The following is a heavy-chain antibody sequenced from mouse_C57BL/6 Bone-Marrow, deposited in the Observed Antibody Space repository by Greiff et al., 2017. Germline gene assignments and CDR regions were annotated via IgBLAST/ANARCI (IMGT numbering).Heavy chain of an antibody. V-gene: IGHV1-50*01. Sequence: VQLQQPGAELVKPGASVKLSCKASGYTFTSYWMQWVQQRPGQGLEWIGEIDPSDSYTNYNQKFKGKATLTVDTSSSTAYMQLSSLTSEDSAVYYCARQGLRRRFAYWGQGTLVTVSA. CDR1: GYTFTSYW. CDR2: IDPSDSYT. D-gene: IGHD2-4*01. CDR3: ARQGLRRRFAY. J-gene: IGHJ3*01.